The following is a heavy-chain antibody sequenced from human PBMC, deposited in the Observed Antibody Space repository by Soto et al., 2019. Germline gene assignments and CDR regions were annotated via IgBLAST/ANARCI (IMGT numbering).Heavy chain of an antibody. CDR3: ARDLAEPGYYSYGMDV. CDR1: GFTFSSYW. V-gene: IGHV3-7*01. D-gene: IGHD1-1*01. CDR2: IKQDGSEK. Sequence: EVQLVESGGGLVKPGGSLRLSCAASGFTFSSYWMSWVRQAPGKGLEWVANIKQDGSEKYYVDSVKGRFTISRDNAKNSLYMQRNILRAEDTAVYYCARDLAEPGYYSYGMDVWGQGTTVTVSS. J-gene: IGHJ6*02.